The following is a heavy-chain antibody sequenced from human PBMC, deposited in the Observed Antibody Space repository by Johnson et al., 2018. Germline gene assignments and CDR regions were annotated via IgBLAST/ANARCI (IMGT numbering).Heavy chain of an antibody. CDR1: GGSISSYY. Sequence: QVQLQESGPGLVKPSDTLSLMCTVSGGSISSYYYHWIRQSPGKGLEWIGYMYHSGGTNYNPSLNGRVTISLDTSKNQFSLKLTSVTAADTAVYYCARGPDSIELDYNYSYMDVWGKGTTVTVSS. V-gene: IGHV4-59*01. CDR3: ARGPDSIELDYNYSYMDV. J-gene: IGHJ6*03. CDR2: MYHSGGT. D-gene: IGHD3-22*01.